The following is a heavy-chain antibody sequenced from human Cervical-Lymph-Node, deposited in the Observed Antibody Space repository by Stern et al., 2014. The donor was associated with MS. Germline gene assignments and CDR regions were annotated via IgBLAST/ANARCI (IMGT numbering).Heavy chain of an antibody. D-gene: IGHD2-8*01. J-gene: IGHJ6*02. Sequence: EVQLVESGGGVVQPGGSLRLSCVASGFTFRSQWMHWVRQAPGKGLVWVSRINSDGSSTTYADSVKGRFTISRDNAKKTLYLQMDSLRAEDTAVYYCARSNYGMDVWGQGTTVTVSS. CDR2: INSDGSST. V-gene: IGHV3-74*02. CDR1: GFTFRSQW. CDR3: ARSNYGMDV.